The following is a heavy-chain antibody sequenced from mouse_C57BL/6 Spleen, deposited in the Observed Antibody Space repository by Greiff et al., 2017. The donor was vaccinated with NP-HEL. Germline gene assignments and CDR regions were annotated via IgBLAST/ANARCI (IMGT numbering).Heavy chain of an antibody. J-gene: IGHJ1*03. V-gene: IGHV1-15*01. CDR1: GYTFTDYE. Sequence: QVQLQQSGAELVRPGASVTLSCKASGYTFTDYEMHWVKQTPVHGLEWIGAIDPETGGTAYNQKFKGKAILTADKSSSTAHMELRSLTSEDSAVYYCTREDYGWYFDVWGTGTTVTVSS. D-gene: IGHD1-1*01. CDR2: IDPETGGT. CDR3: TREDYGWYFDV.